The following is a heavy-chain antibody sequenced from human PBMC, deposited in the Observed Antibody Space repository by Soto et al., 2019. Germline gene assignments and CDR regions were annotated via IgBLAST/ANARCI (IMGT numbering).Heavy chain of an antibody. CDR2: VSDNGGSRGGT. CDR1: GFMFNNSA. D-gene: IGHD2-21*01. Sequence: EVELLESGGGLVQPGGSLRLSCKASGFMFNNSAMTWVRQAPGQGLQRVASVSDNGGSRGGTYYADSVKGRFTISRDNSTNTLYLQLDSPTGADTAVYYCARAKAVVIAALDIWGQGTMVTVSS. CDR3: ARAKAVVIAALDI. V-gene: IGHV3-23*01. J-gene: IGHJ3*02.